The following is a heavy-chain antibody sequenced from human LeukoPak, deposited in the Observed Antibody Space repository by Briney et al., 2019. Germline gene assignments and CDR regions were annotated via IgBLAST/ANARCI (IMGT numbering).Heavy chain of an antibody. J-gene: IGHJ3*02. D-gene: IGHD3-22*01. CDR2: ISGSGVGT. CDR3: AKPYLYYDSSGYSI. Sequence: PGGSLRLSCEDSEFTFSSYAMSWVRQAPGKGLEWVSTISGSGVGTYYADSVKGRFTISRDTSKNTLYLQMISLRAEDTAVYYCAKPYLYYDSSGYSIWGQGTMVTVSS. V-gene: IGHV3-23*01. CDR1: EFTFSSYA.